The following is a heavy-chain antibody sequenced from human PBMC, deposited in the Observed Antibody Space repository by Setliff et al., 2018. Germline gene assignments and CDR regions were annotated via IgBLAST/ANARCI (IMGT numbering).Heavy chain of an antibody. V-gene: IGHV3-30*02. CDR3: GKENHFWCGYPNYFRLYYLDF. CDR2: LRYDGTTR. J-gene: IGHJ4*02. D-gene: IGHD3-3*02. CDR1: GFRFDDYA. Sequence: GGSLRLSCAASGFRFDDYAMHWVRQAPGKGLEWVAFLRYDGTTRYQSDSMKARFTISRDNSKNTFYLQMNSLRPEDTAIYFCGKENHFWCGYPNYFRLYYLDFWGPGTLVTVSS.